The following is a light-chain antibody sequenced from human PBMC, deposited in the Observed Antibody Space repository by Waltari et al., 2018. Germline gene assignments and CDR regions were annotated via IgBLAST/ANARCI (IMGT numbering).Light chain of an antibody. CDR1: QSVSSE. J-gene: IGKJ1*01. CDR2: GAF. CDR3: QQYNNWPPWT. Sequence: EIVMTQSPATLSVSPGDTATLSCRASQSVSSELAWYQLKPGQAPRLLIYGAFTRATGIPARFSGSVSGTEFILTISSMQSEDFAVYYCQQYNNWPPWTFGQGTKVEIK. V-gene: IGKV3-15*01.